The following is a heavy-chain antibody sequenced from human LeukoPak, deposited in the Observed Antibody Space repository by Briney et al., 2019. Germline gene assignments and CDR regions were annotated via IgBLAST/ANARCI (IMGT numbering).Heavy chain of an antibody. V-gene: IGHV1-2*02. CDR3: ARADSSGYDY. J-gene: IGHJ4*02. Sequence: ASVKVSCKASGYTFSGYYMHWMRQAPGQGLEWMGWINPNSGGTNYAQNFQGRVTMTRDTSISTAYMEVSRLRSDDTAVYYCARADSSGYDYWGQGTLVTVSS. CDR1: GYTFSGYY. D-gene: IGHD3-22*01. CDR2: INPNSGGT.